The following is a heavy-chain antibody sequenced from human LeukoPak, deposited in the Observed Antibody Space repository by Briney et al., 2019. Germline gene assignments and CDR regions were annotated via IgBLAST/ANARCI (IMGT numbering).Heavy chain of an antibody. CDR1: GFTFSSYA. Sequence: PGRSLRLSCAASGFTFSSYAMHWVRQAPGKGLEWVAVISYDGSNKYYADSVKGRFTISRDNSKNTLYLQMNSLRAEDTAVYYCASIYGSTTSWGQGTLVTVSS. CDR3: ASIYGSTTS. J-gene: IGHJ5*02. CDR2: ISYDGSNK. D-gene: IGHD3-10*01. V-gene: IGHV3-30-3*01.